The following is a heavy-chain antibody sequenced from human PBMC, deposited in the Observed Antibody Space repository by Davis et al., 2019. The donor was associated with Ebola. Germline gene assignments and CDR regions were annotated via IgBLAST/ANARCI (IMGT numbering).Heavy chain of an antibody. D-gene: IGHD2-15*01. Sequence: PGGSLRLSCVASEFTFGNYWMTWVRQVPGKGLEWVASLSQDESEKRYVDSVKGRFTISRDNAKNSLYLQMNSVRAEDTAVYYCARDWGPTWSQVAAIDPWGQGTLVTVSS. CDR1: EFTFGNYW. V-gene: IGHV3-7*01. CDR3: ARDWGPTWSQVAAIDP. CDR2: LSQDESEK. J-gene: IGHJ5*02.